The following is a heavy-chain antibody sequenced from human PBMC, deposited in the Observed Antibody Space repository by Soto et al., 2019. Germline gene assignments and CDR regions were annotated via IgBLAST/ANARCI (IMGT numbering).Heavy chain of an antibody. CDR2: ISGSGGST. V-gene: IGHV3-23*01. CDR1: GFTFSSYA. Sequence: PGGSLRLSCAASGFTFSSYAMSWVRQAPGKGLEWVSAISGSGGSTYYADSVKGRFTISRDNSKNTLYLQMNSLRAEDTAVYYCEQVGDYGESGALAFDIWGQGTMVTVSS. CDR3: EQVGDYGESGALAFDI. D-gene: IGHD4-17*01. J-gene: IGHJ3*02.